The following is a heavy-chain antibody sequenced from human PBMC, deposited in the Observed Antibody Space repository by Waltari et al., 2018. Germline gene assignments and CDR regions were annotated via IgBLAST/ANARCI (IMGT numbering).Heavy chain of an antibody. D-gene: IGHD2-2*01. CDR1: GCTVRHNS. J-gene: IGHJ6*02. Sequence: VQLVESGGDLIQPGGSLRLSCAASGCTVRHNSMAWVRQAPGKGLEWVSVIFSGGDTYYADSVKGRFTISRDSSRNTLHLQMNSLRVEDTAVYYCTRTLVPADPPRAMDVWGQGTVVSVSS. V-gene: IGHV3-53*01. CDR2: IFSGGDT. CDR3: TRTLVPADPPRAMDV.